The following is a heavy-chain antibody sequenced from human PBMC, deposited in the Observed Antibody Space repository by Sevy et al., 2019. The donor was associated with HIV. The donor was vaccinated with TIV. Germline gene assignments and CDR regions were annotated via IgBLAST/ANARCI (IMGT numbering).Heavy chain of an antibody. CDR3: AQHTPRYYYDSSGYLY. Sequence: GGSPRLSCAASGFTFSSYAMSWVRQAPGKGLEWVSAISGSGGSTYYADSVKGRFTISRDNSKNTLYLQMNSLRAEDTAVYYCAQHTPRYYYDSSGYLYWGQGTLVTVSS. CDR1: GFTFSSYA. V-gene: IGHV3-23*01. J-gene: IGHJ4*02. CDR2: ISGSGGST. D-gene: IGHD3-22*01.